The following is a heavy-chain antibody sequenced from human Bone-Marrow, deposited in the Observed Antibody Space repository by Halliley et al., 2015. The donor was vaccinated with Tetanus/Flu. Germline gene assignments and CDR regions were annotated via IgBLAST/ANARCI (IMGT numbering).Heavy chain of an antibody. CDR1: GYNFTNYW. CDR2: IFPGDSDS. J-gene: IGHJ4*02. D-gene: IGHD6-19*01. V-gene: IGHV5-51*01. CDR3: ARFPLIALGVAGPSLDS. Sequence: MQLVQSGAEVKKPGESLKISCRGSGYNFTNYWIGWVRQMPGKGLEWMGIIFPGDSDSRYSPSFQGQVTFSADKSVTTVYLQWRALKAWDPAIYYCARFPLIALGVAGPSLDSWGRGPLV.